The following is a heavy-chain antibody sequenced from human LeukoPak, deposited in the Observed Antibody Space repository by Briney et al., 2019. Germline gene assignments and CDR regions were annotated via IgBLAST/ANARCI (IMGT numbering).Heavy chain of an antibody. CDR1: GYTFTSYA. CDR3: ARGGSSSWYLSFDY. V-gene: IGHV1-3*03. CDR2: INAGNGNT. D-gene: IGHD6-13*01. Sequence: ASVKVSCKASGYTFTSYAMHWVRQAPGQRLEWMGWINAGNGNTKYSQEFQGRVTITRDTSASTAYMELSSLRSEDMAVYYCARGGSSSWYLSFDYWGQGTLVTVSS. J-gene: IGHJ4*02.